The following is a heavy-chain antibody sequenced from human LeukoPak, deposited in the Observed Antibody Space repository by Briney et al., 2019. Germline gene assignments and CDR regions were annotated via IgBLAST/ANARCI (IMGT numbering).Heavy chain of an antibody. CDR1: GFIFSSYW. J-gene: IGHJ4*02. D-gene: IGHD3-10*01. CDR3: AKAPRKYYYGSGSYNY. Sequence: PGGSLRLSCAASGFIFSSYWMSWVRQAPGKGLEWVSAISGSGGSTYYADSVKGRFTISRDNSKNTLYLQMNSLRAEDTAVYYCAKAPRKYYYGSGSYNYWGQGTLVTVSS. V-gene: IGHV3-23*01. CDR2: ISGSGGST.